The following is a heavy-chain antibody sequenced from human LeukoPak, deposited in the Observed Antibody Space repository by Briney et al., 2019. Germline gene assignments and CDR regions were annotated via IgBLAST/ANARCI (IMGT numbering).Heavy chain of an antibody. V-gene: IGHV3-21*01. Sequence: PGGSLRLSCAASGFTFSSYTMNWVRQAPGKGLEWVSFISSSSSYIYYADSVKDRFTISRDNAKNSLYLQMNSLRDEDTAVYYCARESYWGSNAKGFDYWGQGTLVTVSS. D-gene: IGHD7-27*01. CDR1: GFTFSSYT. CDR3: ARESYWGSNAKGFDY. CDR2: ISSSSSYI. J-gene: IGHJ4*02.